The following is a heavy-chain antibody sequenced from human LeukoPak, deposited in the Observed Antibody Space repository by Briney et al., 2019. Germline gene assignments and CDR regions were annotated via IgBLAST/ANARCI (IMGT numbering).Heavy chain of an antibody. CDR1: GYTFTSYG. CDR2: ISAYNGNT. J-gene: IGHJ4*02. V-gene: IGHV1-18*01. Sequence: ASVKVSCKVSGYTFTSYGISWGRKGPGQGHGGMGWISAYNGNTNSAQKIQGRVTMTTDTSTRTAYRELRSLRSEDTAVYYCARDLNERVVAAMYWGQGTLVTVSS. D-gene: IGHD2-15*01. CDR3: ARDLNERVVAAMY.